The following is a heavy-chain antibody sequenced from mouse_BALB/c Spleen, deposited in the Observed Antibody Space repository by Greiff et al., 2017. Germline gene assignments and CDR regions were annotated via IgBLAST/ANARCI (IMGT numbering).Heavy chain of an antibody. CDR2: ISCYNGAT. D-gene: IGHD2-14*01. CDR3: ARGAYYRYDDLFAY. CDR1: GYSFTGYY. Sequence: LVKTGASVKISCKASGYSFTGYYMHWVKQSHGKSLEWIGYISCYNGATSYNQKFKGKATFTVDTSSSTAYMQFNSLTSEDSAVYYCARGAYYRYDDLFAYWGQGTLVTVSA. J-gene: IGHJ3*01. V-gene: IGHV1S34*01.